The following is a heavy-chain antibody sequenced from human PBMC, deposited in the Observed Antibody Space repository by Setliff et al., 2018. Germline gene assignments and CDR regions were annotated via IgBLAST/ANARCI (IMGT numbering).Heavy chain of an antibody. CDR2: IYIRGGT. CDR1: GGSITDENSW. J-gene: IGHJ4*02. V-gene: IGHV4-61*02. D-gene: IGHD6-19*01. CDR3: ARDAGGTISIAVFDY. Sequence: SETLSLTCTVSGGSITDENSWWAWIRQPAGKRPEWLGLIYIRGGTDYNPSLKSRGTISLDTSRNQFSLKLTSVTAADTAVYYCARDAGGTISIAVFDYWGQGTLVTVSS.